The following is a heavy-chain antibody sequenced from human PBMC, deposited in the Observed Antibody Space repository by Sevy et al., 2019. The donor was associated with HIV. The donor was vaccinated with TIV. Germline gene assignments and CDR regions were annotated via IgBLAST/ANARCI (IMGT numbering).Heavy chain of an antibody. CDR3: ARDRYYGSGSSGMDV. Sequence: GGSLRLSCAASGFTFSSYGMHWVRQAPGKGLEWAAVIWYDGSNKYYADSVKGRFTISRDNSKNTLYLQMNSLRAEDTAVYYCARDRYYGSGSSGMDVWGQGTTVTVSS. CDR1: GFTFSSYG. CDR2: IWYDGSNK. V-gene: IGHV3-33*01. J-gene: IGHJ6*02. D-gene: IGHD3-10*01.